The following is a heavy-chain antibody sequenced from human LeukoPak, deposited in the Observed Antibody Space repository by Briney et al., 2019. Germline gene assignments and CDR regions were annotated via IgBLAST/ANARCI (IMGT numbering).Heavy chain of an antibody. Sequence: GGSLRLSCAASGFTFSDYYMSWIRQAPGKGLGWVSYISSSSSYTNYADSVKGRFTISRDNAKNSLYLQMNSLRAEDTAVYYCARDDILTGYYRGAFDIWGQGTMVTVSS. J-gene: IGHJ3*02. CDR2: ISSSSSYT. CDR1: GFTFSDYY. V-gene: IGHV3-11*06. D-gene: IGHD3-9*01. CDR3: ARDDILTGYYRGAFDI.